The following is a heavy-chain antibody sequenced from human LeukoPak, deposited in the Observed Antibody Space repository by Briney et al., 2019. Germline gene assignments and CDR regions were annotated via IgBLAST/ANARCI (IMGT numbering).Heavy chain of an antibody. J-gene: IGHJ4*02. CDR3: ATTTGYSSGERPYYFDY. CDR2: IDHGDSYT. CDR1: GYSYTSYW. D-gene: IGHD6-19*01. Sequence: VESLKISCKCSGYSYTSYWINWVRQMPGKGLEWMGRIDHGDSYTNYSPSFQGHVTISADKSISTDYLQWSSLRASDTAMYYCATTTGYSSGERPYYFDYWGQGTLVTVSS. V-gene: IGHV5-10-1*01.